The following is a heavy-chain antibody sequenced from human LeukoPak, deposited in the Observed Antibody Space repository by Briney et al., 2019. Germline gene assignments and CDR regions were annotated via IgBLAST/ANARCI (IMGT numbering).Heavy chain of an antibody. D-gene: IGHD6-13*01. CDR1: GYTFTSYY. Sequence: GASVKVSCKASGYTFTSYYMHWVRQAPGQGLEWMGIINPSGGSTSYAQKFQGRVTMTRDTSTSTVYMELSSLRSEDTAVYYCARGPVGLIAAAGTWVYYYYGMDVWGQGTTVTVSS. J-gene: IGHJ6*02. CDR2: INPSGGST. CDR3: ARGPVGLIAAAGTWVYYYYGMDV. V-gene: IGHV1-46*01.